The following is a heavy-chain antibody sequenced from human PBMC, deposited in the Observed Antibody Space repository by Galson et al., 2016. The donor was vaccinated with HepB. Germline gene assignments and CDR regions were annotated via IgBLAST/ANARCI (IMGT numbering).Heavy chain of an antibody. CDR2: ISNSGRTI. D-gene: IGHD4-17*01. J-gene: IGHJ4*02. V-gene: IGHV3-11*04. CDR3: AREGYGDALDH. CDR1: GFTFSDYY. Sequence: SLRLSCAASGFTFSDYYMSWIRQAPGKGLEWVSYISNSGRTIYYTDSVKGRVTISRDNADNSLYLQMNSLRAEDTALYYCAREGYGDALDHWGQGTLVTVSS.